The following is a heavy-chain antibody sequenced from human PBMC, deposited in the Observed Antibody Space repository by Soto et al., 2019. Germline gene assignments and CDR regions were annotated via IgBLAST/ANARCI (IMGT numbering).Heavy chain of an antibody. D-gene: IGHD3-10*01. V-gene: IGHV4-39*01. Sequence: PSETLSLTCSVAGGSISSRSYYWAWIRQAPGKGLEWIGSINYSGKTYYNPSLKSRVTISVDTSKNQFSLKLTSVTAADTAVYYCARVASGSYYTDYWGQGILVTVSS. CDR3: ARVASGSYYTDY. CDR1: GGSISSRSYY. J-gene: IGHJ4*02. CDR2: INYSGKT.